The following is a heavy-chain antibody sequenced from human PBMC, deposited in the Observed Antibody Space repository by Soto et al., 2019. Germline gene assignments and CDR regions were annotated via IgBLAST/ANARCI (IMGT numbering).Heavy chain of an antibody. Sequence: EVQLVESGGGLVQPGGSLRLSCAASGFTFSSYSMNWVRQAPGKGLEWVSYISSSSSTIYYADSVKGRCTISRDNAKNSLYLQMNSLRDEDTAVYYFARDSRAAAGPNFDYWGQGTLVNVSS. CDR3: ARDSRAAAGPNFDY. CDR2: ISSSSSTI. D-gene: IGHD6-13*01. CDR1: GFTFSSYS. V-gene: IGHV3-48*02. J-gene: IGHJ4*02.